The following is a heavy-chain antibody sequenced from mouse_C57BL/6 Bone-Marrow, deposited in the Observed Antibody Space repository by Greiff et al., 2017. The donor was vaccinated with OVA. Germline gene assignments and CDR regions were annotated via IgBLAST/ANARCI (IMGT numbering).Heavy chain of an antibody. D-gene: IGHD1-1*01. Sequence: EVQLVESGGGLVQPGGSMKLSCAASGFTFSDAWMDWVRQSPEKGLEWVAEIRNKANNHATYYAESVKGRFTISRDDSKSSVYLQMNSLRAEDTGIYYCTRGVAPHYYAMDFWGQGTSVTVSS. V-gene: IGHV6-6*01. CDR3: TRGVAPHYYAMDF. CDR1: GFTFSDAW. J-gene: IGHJ4*01. CDR2: IRNKANNHAT.